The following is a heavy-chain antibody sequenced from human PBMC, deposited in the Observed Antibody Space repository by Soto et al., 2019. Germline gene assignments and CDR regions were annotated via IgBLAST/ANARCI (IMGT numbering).Heavy chain of an antibody. V-gene: IGHV1-18*01. J-gene: IGHJ5*02. D-gene: IGHD2-21*02. Sequence: ASVKVSCKASGYTFTSYGISWVRQAPGQGLEWMGWISAYNGNTNYAQKLQGRVTMTTDTSTSTAYMELRSLRSDDTAVYYCARDGDIVVVTARRYNWFDPWGQGTLVTVSS. CDR3: ARDGDIVVVTARRYNWFDP. CDR1: GYTFTSYG. CDR2: ISAYNGNT.